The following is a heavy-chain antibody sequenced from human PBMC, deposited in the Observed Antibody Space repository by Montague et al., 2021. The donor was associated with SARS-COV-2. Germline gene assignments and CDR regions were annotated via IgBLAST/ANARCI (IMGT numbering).Heavy chain of an antibody. J-gene: IGHJ4*02. CDR1: GFTVSSNY. CDR2: IYSGGST. Sequence: SLRLSCAASGFTVSSNYMSWVRQAPGKGLEWVSVIYSGGSTYYADSVKGRFTISRHNSKNTLYLQMNSVRAEDTAVYYCARDHGSGWFTFDYWGQGTLVTVSS. D-gene: IGHD6-19*01. CDR3: ARDHGSGWFTFDY. V-gene: IGHV3-53*04.